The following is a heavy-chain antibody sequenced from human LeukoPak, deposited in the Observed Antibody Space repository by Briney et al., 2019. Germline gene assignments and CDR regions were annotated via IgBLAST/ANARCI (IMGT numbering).Heavy chain of an antibody. D-gene: IGHD3-16*01. CDR1: GFTFSSYS. CDR2: ISSSSGYI. CDR3: ARVPTLGFVDY. Sequence: PGGSLSLSCAASGFTFSSYSLNWVRQAPGKGLEWVSSISSSSGYIYYADSVKGRFTISRDNAKNSLYLQMNSLRAEDTAVYYCARVPTLGFVDYGRQGTRVTVSS. V-gene: IGHV3-21*01. J-gene: IGHJ4*02.